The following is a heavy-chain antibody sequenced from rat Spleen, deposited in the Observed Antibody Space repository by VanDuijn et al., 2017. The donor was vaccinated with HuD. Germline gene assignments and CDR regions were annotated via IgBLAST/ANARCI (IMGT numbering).Heavy chain of an antibody. Sequence: EVQLVESGGGLVQPGRSLKLSCAASGFTFSDYNMAWVRQAPTKGLEWVASISYDSSGTYYRDSVKGRFTISRDNTKRVVYLKMDSLKSEDTATYYCARRNSGIFDYWGQGVMVPVSS. CDR2: ISYDSSGT. CDR3: ARRNSGIFDY. CDR1: GFTFSDYN. V-gene: IGHV5-7*01. J-gene: IGHJ2*01. D-gene: IGHD4-4*01.